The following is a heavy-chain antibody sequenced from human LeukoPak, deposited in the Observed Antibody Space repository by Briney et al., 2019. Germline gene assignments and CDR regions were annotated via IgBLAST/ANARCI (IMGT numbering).Heavy chain of an antibody. J-gene: IGHJ4*02. CDR1: GVSMSAYQ. CDR3: ATSNDAKIAPFDH. V-gene: IGHV4-4*09. CDR2: INTKGET. Sequence: SETLSLTCTVSGVSMSAYQWSWVRQSPEKGLEWIGCINTKGETSYNPSLKSRVTASVDTSKSQFSLRLTSVTAADTAVYYCATSNDAKIAPFDHWGQGAPVTVSS. D-gene: IGHD2-21*01.